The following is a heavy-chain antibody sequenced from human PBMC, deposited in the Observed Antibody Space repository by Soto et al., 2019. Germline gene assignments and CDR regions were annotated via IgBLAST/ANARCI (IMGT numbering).Heavy chain of an antibody. CDR3: ARKLYYYDSSGYLSLGEYYFDY. V-gene: IGHV1-69*13. Sequence: GASVKVSGKASGATFSSYAISWVRQAPGQGLEWMGGIIPIFGTANYAQKFQGRVTITADESTSTAYMELSSLRSEDTAVYYCARKLYYYDSSGYLSLGEYYFDYWGQGTLVTVSS. D-gene: IGHD3-22*01. CDR2: IIPIFGTA. CDR1: GATFSSYA. J-gene: IGHJ4*02.